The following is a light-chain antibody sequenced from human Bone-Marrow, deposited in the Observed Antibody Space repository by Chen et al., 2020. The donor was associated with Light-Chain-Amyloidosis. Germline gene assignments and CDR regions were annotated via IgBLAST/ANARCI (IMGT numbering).Light chain of an antibody. CDR3: SSYTITNTLV. CDR1: SSDVGGDNH. J-gene: IGLJ1*01. Sequence: QSALTQPASVSGSPGQSITISCTGTSSDVGGDNHVSWYQQHPDKAPKLMIYEVTNRPSWVPDRCSGSKSDNTASLTISVLQTEDEDDYFCSSYTITNTLVFGSGTRVTVL. CDR2: EVT. V-gene: IGLV2-14*01.